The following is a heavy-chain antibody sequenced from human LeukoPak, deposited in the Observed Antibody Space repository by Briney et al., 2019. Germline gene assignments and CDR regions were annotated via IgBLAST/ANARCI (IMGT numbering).Heavy chain of an antibody. CDR3: ARADCSNIICYDLRFDR. D-gene: IGHD2-2*01. V-gene: IGHV1-2*02. CDR1: GYPFTAYY. Sequence: GASVKVSCKASGYPFTAYYIHWVRQAPGQGLEWMGWMNPNSGFTNYAQKFQGRVTMTRETSFSTAYMDLSSLKSDDTAVYYCARADCSNIICYDLRFDRWGQGTLVTVSS. J-gene: IGHJ5*02. CDR2: MNPNSGFT.